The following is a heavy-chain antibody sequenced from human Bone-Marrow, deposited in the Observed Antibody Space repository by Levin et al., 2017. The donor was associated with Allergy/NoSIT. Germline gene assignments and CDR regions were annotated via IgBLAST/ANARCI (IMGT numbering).Heavy chain of an antibody. CDR3: ARVGDCTGGVCPNWFDP. CDR1: GFTFSSHW. J-gene: IGHJ5*02. D-gene: IGHD2-8*02. V-gene: IGHV3-74*01. Sequence: GGSLRLSCAASGFTFSSHWMHWVRQAPGKGLVWVSRINSDGSDTRYADSVKGRFTISRDNAKNTLYLQMNSLRAEDTAVYYCARVGDCTGGVCPNWFDPWCQGTLVIVSS. CDR2: INSDGSDT.